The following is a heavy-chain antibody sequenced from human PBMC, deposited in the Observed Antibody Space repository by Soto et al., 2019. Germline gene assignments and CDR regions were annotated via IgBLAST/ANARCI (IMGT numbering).Heavy chain of an antibody. CDR2: ISGNSDRT. CDR3: ARDIKPTAAGPPFDY. Sequence: GGSLRLSCAASGFTFSSYNMNWVRQAPGKGLEWVSHISGNSDRTDYADSVEGRFTISRDNSRNTLHLQMNSLRAEDTAVYYCARDIKPTAAGPPFDYWGQGTLVTVSS. J-gene: IGHJ4*02. D-gene: IGHD6-13*01. V-gene: IGHV3-23*01. CDR1: GFTFSSYN.